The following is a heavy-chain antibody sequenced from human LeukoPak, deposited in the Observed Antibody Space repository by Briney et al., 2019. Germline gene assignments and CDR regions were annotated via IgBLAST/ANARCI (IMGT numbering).Heavy chain of an antibody. V-gene: IGHV3-7*01. CDR2: IKQDGSEK. CDR1: GFTFSTHW. Sequence: GGSLRLSCAVSGFTFSTHWMSWVRQALGKGLEWVANIKQDGSEKYYVDSVKGRFTISRDNAKNSLYLQMNSLRAEDTAVYYCARDHDYTSDYWGQGTLVTVSS. J-gene: IGHJ4*02. CDR3: ARDHDYTSDY. D-gene: IGHD4-11*01.